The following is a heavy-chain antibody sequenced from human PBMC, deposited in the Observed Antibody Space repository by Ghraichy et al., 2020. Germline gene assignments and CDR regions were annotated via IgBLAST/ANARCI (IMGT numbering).Heavy chain of an antibody. Sequence: LSLTCAASGFTFSSYWMSWVRQAPGKGLEWVANIKQDESEKYYVDSVKGRFTISRDNAKTSLYLQMNSLRAEDTAVYYCARRRGTLYGSGSLDYWGQGTLVTVSS. J-gene: IGHJ4*02. CDR1: GFTFSSYW. V-gene: IGHV3-7*03. D-gene: IGHD3-10*01. CDR2: IKQDESEK. CDR3: ARRRGTLYGSGSLDY.